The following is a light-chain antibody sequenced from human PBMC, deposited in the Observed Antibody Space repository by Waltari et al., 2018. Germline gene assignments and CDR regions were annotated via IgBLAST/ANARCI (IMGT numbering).Light chain of an antibody. J-gene: IGKJ1*01. V-gene: IGKV1-39*01. Sequence: DIQMTKSPSSLSASVGDRVTITCRASQRISSYLNWYQQKPGKAPKLLIYAASSLQSGVPSRFSGSGSGTDFTLTISSLQPEDFATYYCQQSYSTPTTFGQGTKVEIK. CDR3: QQSYSTPTT. CDR2: AAS. CDR1: QRISSY.